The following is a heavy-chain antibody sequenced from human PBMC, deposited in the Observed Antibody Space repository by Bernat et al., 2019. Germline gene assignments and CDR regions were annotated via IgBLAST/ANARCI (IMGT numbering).Heavy chain of an antibody. V-gene: IGHV3-15*07. J-gene: IGHJ6*04. CDR3: TTALPCDV. Sequence: EVQLVESGGGLVRPGGSLRLSCAASGFTFSNARMNWVRQASGKGLEWAGRIKSKTDDGTTDYVAPVKGRFTISRDDLKSTLYLQMNSLKTEDTAVYYCTTALPCDVWGKGTTVTVSS. CDR2: IKSKTDDGTT. CDR1: GFTFSNAR.